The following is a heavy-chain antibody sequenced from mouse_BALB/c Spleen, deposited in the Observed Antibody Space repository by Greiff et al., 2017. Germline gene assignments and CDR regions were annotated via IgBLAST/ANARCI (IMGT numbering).Heavy chain of an antibody. D-gene: IGHD4-1*01. CDR2: INPGSGGT. J-gene: IGHJ3*01. V-gene: IGHV1-54*01. CDR1: GYAFTNYL. Sequence: QVQLKQSGAELVRPGTSVKVSCKASGYAFTNYLIEWVKQRPGQGLEWIGVINPGSGGTNYNEKFKGKATLTADKSSSTAYMQLSSLTSDDSAVYFCALNWVFAYWGQGTLVTVSA. CDR3: ALNWVFAY.